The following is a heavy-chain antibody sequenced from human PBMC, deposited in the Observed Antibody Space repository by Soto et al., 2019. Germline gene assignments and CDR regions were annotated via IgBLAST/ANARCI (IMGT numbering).Heavy chain of an antibody. CDR2: ISYDGSNK. J-gene: IGHJ6*02. CDR3: AKDLGGILTGYLYGMDV. D-gene: IGHD3-9*01. CDR1: GFTFSSYG. V-gene: IGHV3-30*18. Sequence: QVQLVESGGGVVQPGRSLRLSCAASGFTFSSYGMHWVRQAPGKGLEWVAVISYDGSNKYYADSVKGRLTISRDNSKNTLYLQMNSLRAEDTAVYYCAKDLGGILTGYLYGMDVWGQGTTVTVSS.